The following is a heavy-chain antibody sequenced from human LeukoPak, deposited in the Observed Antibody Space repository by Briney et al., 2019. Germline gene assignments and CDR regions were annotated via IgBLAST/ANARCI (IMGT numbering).Heavy chain of an antibody. CDR3: ARLSGYCSSTSCSTGDFDY. CDR1: GFTFSSYA. Sequence: GGSLRLSCAASGFTFSSYAMHWVRQAPGKGLEWVAVISYDGSNKYYADPVKGRFTISRDNSKNTLYLQMNSLRAEDTAVYYCARLSGYCSSTSCSTGDFDYWGQGTLVTVSS. V-gene: IGHV3-30*01. D-gene: IGHD2-2*03. CDR2: ISYDGSNK. J-gene: IGHJ4*02.